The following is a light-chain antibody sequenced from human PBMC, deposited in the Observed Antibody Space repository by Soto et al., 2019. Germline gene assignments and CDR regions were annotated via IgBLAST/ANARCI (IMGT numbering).Light chain of an antibody. V-gene: IGLV2-14*01. CDR2: DVS. CDR1: SSDVGGYNY. Sequence: QYALTQPASVSGSPGQSITISCTGTSSDVGGYNYVSWYQQHPGKAPKLMIYDVSNRPSGVSNRFSGSKSGNTATLTISGLQAGDEADYYCSSYTSSSTLVVFGTGTKLTVL. J-gene: IGLJ1*01. CDR3: SSYTSSSTLVV.